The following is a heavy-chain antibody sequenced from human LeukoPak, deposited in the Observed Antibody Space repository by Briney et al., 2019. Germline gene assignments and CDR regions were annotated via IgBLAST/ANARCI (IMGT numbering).Heavy chain of an antibody. CDR1: GFTFSSYW. CDR3: ARDQYSGFDS. D-gene: IGHD5-12*01. Sequence: GGSLRLSCVASGFTFSSYWMPWVRQVPGKGLVWVSGMKSDGSSTSYADSVKGRFTISRDNAKNTLYLQMNSLRAEDTAVYYCARDQYSGFDSWGQGTLVTVSS. V-gene: IGHV3-74*01. J-gene: IGHJ4*02. CDR2: MKSDGSST.